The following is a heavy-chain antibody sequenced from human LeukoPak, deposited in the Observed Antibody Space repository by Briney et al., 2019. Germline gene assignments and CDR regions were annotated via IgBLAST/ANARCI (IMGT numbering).Heavy chain of an antibody. CDR3: ARVRYSSGWYWGDFDY. Sequence: SETLSLTCTVSGGSISSYYRSWIRQPPGKGLEWSGYIYYSGSTNYNPSLKSRVTISVDTSKNQFSLKLSSVTAADTAVYYCARVRYSSGWYWGDFDYWGQGTLVTVSS. CDR2: IYYSGST. J-gene: IGHJ4*02. V-gene: IGHV4-59*01. CDR1: GGSISSYY. D-gene: IGHD6-19*01.